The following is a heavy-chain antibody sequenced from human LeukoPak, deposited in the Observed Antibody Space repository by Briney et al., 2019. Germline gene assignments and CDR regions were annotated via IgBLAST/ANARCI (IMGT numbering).Heavy chain of an antibody. J-gene: IGHJ4*02. V-gene: IGHV1-18*01. CDR2: ISTYNGDT. CDR3: ARDSIDRYGESPLYTFDH. D-gene: IGHD4-17*01. CDR1: GYTFTTYV. Sequence: GASVKVSCKASGYTFTTYVITWVRQAPGQGLEWMGWISTYNGDTSYAQKLQGRITMTTDTSTTTAYMELRSLRSDDTAVYYCARDSIDRYGESPLYTFDHWGQGTLVTVSS.